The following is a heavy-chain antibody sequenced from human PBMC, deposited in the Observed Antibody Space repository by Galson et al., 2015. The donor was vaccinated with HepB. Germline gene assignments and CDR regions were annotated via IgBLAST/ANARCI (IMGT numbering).Heavy chain of an antibody. CDR1: GLTFSSYG. CDR3: AKVRTRFYGDYSAPYFDY. V-gene: IGHV3-30*02. D-gene: IGHD4-17*01. Sequence: SLRLSCAASGLTFSSYGMHWVRQAPGKGLEWVAFIRYDGSNKYYADSVKGRFTISRDNSKNTLYLQMNSLRAEDTAVYYCAKVRTRFYGDYSAPYFDYWGQVTLVTVSS. CDR2: IRYDGSNK. J-gene: IGHJ4*02.